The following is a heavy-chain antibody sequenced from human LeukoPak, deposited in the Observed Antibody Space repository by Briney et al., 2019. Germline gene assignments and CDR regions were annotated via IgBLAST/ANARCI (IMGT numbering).Heavy chain of an antibody. CDR3: ARDRRTIPGYGYYNMDV. CDR2: IYYSGST. V-gene: IGHV4-59*13. D-gene: IGHD5-12*01. CDR1: GGSISSYY. J-gene: IGHJ6*03. Sequence: PSETLSLTCTVSGGSISSYYWSWLRQPPGKGLEWIGYIYYSGSTDYNPSLKSRVTISVDTSKNQFSLKLSSVTAADTAVYYCARDRRTIPGYGYYNMDVWGKGTTVTVSS.